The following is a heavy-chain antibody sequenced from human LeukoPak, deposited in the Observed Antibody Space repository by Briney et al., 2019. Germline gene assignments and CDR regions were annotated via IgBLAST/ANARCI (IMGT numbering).Heavy chain of an antibody. CDR2: IKQDGSEK. J-gene: IGHJ4*02. Sequence: GGSLGLSCAASGFTFSSYAMSWGRQAPGKGLEWVANIKQDGSEKNYVDSVKGRFTISRDNAKNSLDLQMNSLRGEDTAVYYCARAGGYASSWAYWGQGTLVTVSS. V-gene: IGHV3-7*01. CDR1: GFTFSSYA. D-gene: IGHD5-12*01. CDR3: ARAGGYASSWAY.